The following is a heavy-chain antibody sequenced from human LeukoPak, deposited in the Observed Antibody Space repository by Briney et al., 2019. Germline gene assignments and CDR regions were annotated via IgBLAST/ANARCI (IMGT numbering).Heavy chain of an antibody. V-gene: IGHV3-66*01. CDR3: ARKYTYGLD. Sequence: GGSLRLSCAASGFTVSSNFMSWVRQAPGQGLELVSVIYSGGNTYYADSVRGRFTIFRDNSKNTLYLQMNSLRAEDTAMYYCARKYTYGLDWPQGTLVSVSS. CDR1: GFTVSSNF. J-gene: IGHJ4*02. D-gene: IGHD5-18*01. CDR2: IYSGGNT.